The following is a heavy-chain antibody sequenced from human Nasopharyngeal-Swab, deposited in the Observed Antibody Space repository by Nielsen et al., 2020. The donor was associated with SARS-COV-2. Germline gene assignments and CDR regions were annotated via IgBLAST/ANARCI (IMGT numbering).Heavy chain of an antibody. CDR3: ARTYCSSTSCYWGWFDP. D-gene: IGHD2-2*01. CDR1: GYTFTSYG. V-gene: IGHV5-10-1*01. CDR2: IDPSDSYT. J-gene: IGHJ5*02. Sequence: KVSCKASGYTFTSYGISWVRQMPGKGLEWMGRIDPSDSYTNYSPSFQGHVTISADKSISTAYLQWSSLKASDTAMYYCARTYCSSTSCYWGWFDPWGQGTLVTVSS.